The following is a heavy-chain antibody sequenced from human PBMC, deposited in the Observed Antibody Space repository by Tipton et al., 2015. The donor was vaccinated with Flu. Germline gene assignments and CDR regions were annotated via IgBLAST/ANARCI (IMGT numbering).Heavy chain of an antibody. Sequence: TLSLTCAVYGGSFSGYYWSWIRQPPGKGLEWIGEINHSGSTYYSPSLKSRVTISADTSNNQFSLRLSSVTAADTAMYYCTRSLRNSSGSPGSWGQGTLVTVSS. CDR3: TRSLRNSSGSPGS. CDR2: INHSGST. J-gene: IGHJ4*02. CDR1: GGSFSGYY. V-gene: IGHV4-34*01. D-gene: IGHD3-22*01.